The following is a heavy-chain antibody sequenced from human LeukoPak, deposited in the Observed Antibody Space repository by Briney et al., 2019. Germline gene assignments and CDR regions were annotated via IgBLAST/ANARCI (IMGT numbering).Heavy chain of an antibody. CDR2: ISWNSGSI. D-gene: IGHD6-19*01. Sequence: SGGSQRLSCAASGFTFDDYAMHWVRQAPGKGLEWVSGISWNSGSIGYADSVKGRFTISKDNAKNSLYLQMNSLRAEDTALYYCAKDGYSSGWYYFDYWGQGTLVTVSS. CDR3: AKDGYSSGWYYFDY. CDR1: GFTFDDYA. J-gene: IGHJ4*02. V-gene: IGHV3-9*01.